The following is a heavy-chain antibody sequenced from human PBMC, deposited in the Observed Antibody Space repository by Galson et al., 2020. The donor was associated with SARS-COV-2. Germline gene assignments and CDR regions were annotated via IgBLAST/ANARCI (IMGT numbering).Heavy chain of an antibody. V-gene: IGHV3-30*04. CDR2: ISYDGTTI. D-gene: IGHD3-22*01. CDR1: GFTFSSSA. Sequence: GGSLRLSCAASGFTFSSSAMHWVRQAPGKGLEWVAIISYDGTTIYKSDSVKGRFTISRDISKNILYLQMNRLRPEDTGVYYCARETEDDSSSWYDHWGQGTLVTVSP. CDR3: ARETEDDSSSWYDH. J-gene: IGHJ5*02.